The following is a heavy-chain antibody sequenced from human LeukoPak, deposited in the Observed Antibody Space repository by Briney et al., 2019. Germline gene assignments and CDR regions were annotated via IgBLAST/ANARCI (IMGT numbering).Heavy chain of an antibody. V-gene: IGHV4-34*01. CDR2: INHSGST. CDR3: AAARRLYYYGSGSYPYYFDY. J-gene: IGHJ4*02. Sequence: PSETLSLTCAVYGGSFSGYYWSWIRQPPGKGLEWIGEINHSGSTNYNPSLKSRVTISVDTSKNQFSLKLSSVTAADTAVYYCAAARRLYYYGSGSYPYYFDYWGQGTLVTVSS. CDR1: GGSFSGYY. D-gene: IGHD3-10*01.